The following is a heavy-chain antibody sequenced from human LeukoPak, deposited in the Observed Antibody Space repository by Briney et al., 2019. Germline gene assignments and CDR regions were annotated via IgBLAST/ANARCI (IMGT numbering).Heavy chain of an antibody. V-gene: IGHV3-43*02. CDR1: GFTFDEYA. CDR3: AKDLTQLYLAFDY. J-gene: IGHJ4*02. CDR2: ISEDGSRT. D-gene: IGHD5-18*01. Sequence: PEGSLRLSCAASGFTFDEYAIHWVRQAPGKGLEWVSLISEDGSRTYYADSVKGRFTISRDNSKNSLYLQMNSLRTEDTAFYYCAKDLTQLYLAFDYWGQGTLVTVSS.